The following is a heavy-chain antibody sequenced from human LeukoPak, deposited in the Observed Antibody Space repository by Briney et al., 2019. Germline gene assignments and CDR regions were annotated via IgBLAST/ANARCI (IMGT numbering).Heavy chain of an antibody. CDR1: GFTFSSYA. CDR2: ISGSGGST. V-gene: IGHV3-23*01. D-gene: IGHD4-17*01. J-gene: IGHJ4*02. CDR3: AKVRQFYGDFDY. Sequence: PGGSLRLPCAASGFTFSSYAMSWVRQAPGKGLEWVSAISGSGGSTYYADSVKGRFTISRDNSKNTLYLQMNSLRAEDTAVYYCAKVRQFYGDFDYWGQGTLVTVSS.